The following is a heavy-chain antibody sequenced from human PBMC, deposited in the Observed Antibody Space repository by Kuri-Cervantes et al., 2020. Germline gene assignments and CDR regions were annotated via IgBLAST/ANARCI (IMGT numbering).Heavy chain of an antibody. J-gene: IGHJ4*02. D-gene: IGHD4-17*01. CDR1: GYSFTSYW. CDR2: IYPSDSDT. V-gene: IGHV5-51*01. CDR3: ATIYGDPLDY. Sequence: GESLKISCKGSGYSFTSYWIGWVRQLPGKGLEWMGIIYPSDSDTRYSTSFQGQVTISADNSISTAYLQWSSLTDSDTAMYYCATIYGDPLDYWGQGTLVTVSS.